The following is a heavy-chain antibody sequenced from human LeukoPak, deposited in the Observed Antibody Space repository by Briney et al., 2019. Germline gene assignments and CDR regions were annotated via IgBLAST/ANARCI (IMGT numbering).Heavy chain of an antibody. V-gene: IGHV3-48*04. D-gene: IGHD3-22*01. J-gene: IGHJ4*02. CDR1: GFTFSSYS. Sequence: GGSLRLSCAASGFTFSSYSMNWVRQAPGKGLEWVSYISSSSSTIDYADSVKGRFTISRDNAKNSLYLQMNSLRAEDTAVYYCASGYDSSGYHHLHWGQGTLVTVSS. CDR2: ISSSSSTI. CDR3: ASGYDSSGYHHLH.